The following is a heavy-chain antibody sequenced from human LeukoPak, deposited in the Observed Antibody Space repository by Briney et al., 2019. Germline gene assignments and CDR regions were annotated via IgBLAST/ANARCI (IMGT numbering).Heavy chain of an antibody. CDR1: GFTFSNRA. CDR3: AKASRVRGGDY. V-gene: IGHV3-23*01. CDR2: ISGSGGST. D-gene: IGHD3-10*01. J-gene: IGHJ4*02. Sequence: GGSLRLSCAASGFTFSNRAMTWVRQAPGKGLEWVSAISGSGGSTYYADSVKGRFTISRDNSKNTLYLQMNSLRAEDTAVYYCAKASRVRGGDYWGQGTLVTVSS.